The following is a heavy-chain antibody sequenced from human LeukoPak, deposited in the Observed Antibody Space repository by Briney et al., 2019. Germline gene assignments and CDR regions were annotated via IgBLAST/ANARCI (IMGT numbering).Heavy chain of an antibody. CDR3: ARDRQGVGPLDY. V-gene: IGHV3-30*04. D-gene: IGHD3-10*01. J-gene: IGHJ4*02. CDR1: GFTFSSYA. Sequence: GGSLRLSCAASGFTFSSYAMHWVRQAPGKGVEGVAVISYDGSNKYYADSVKGRFTISRDSSKNTLYLQMNSLRAEDTAVYYCARDRQGVGPLDYWGQGTLVTVSS. CDR2: ISYDGSNK.